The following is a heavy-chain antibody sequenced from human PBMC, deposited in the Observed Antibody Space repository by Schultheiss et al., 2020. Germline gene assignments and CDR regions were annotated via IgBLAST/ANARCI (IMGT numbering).Heavy chain of an antibody. V-gene: IGHV3-49*04. CDR3: TLDRSTSCYCDY. J-gene: IGHJ4*02. D-gene: IGHD2-2*01. CDR2: IRSKAYGGTT. Sequence: GGSLRLSCAASGFTFSNAWMSWVRQAPGKGLEWVGFIRSKAYGGTTEYAASVKGRFTISRDDSKSIAYLQMNSLKTEDTAVYYCTLDRSTSCYCDYWGQGTLVTVSS. CDR1: GFTFSNAW.